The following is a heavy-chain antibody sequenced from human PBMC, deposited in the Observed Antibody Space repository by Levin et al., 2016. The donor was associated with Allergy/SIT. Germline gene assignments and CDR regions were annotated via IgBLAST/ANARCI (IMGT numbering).Heavy chain of an antibody. CDR3: TKVIDLWNGMDV. D-gene: IGHD3-3*01. V-gene: IGHV3-30*18. J-gene: IGHJ6*02. CDR1: GFTFSSYG. Sequence: GESLKISCAASGFTFSSYGMHWVRQAPGKGLEWVAVIAYDGSYKYYGDSAKGRFTISRDNSENTLYLQMNSLRAEDTAVYYCTKVIDLWNGMDVWGQGTTVTVSS. CDR2: IAYDGSYK.